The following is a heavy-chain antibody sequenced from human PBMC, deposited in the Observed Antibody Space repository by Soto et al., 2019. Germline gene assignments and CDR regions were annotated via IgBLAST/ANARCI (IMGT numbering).Heavy chain of an antibody. CDR3: ARDKDRLQLGGNYYYILDV. D-gene: IGHD1-1*01. CDR1: GYTFTSYA. CDR2: IMPIFRTP. V-gene: IGHV1-69*13. J-gene: IGHJ6*02. Sequence: SVKVSCKASGYTFTSYAMHWVRQAPGQRLEWMGGIMPIFRTPDYAQKFQDRVTITADESTSTVYMELRGLRSDDTAVYYCARDKDRLQLGGNYYYILDVWGQGTTVTVSS.